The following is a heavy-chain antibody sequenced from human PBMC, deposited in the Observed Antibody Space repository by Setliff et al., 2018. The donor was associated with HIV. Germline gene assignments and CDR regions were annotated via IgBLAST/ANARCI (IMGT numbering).Heavy chain of an antibody. CDR3: ARLRYYDILTGYAFDY. D-gene: IGHD3-9*01. V-gene: IGHV4-39*01. J-gene: IGHJ4*02. Sequence: SETLSLTCTVSGGYISGSSHYWGWIRQPPGKGLEWIGSISYSENIYYNPSLKSRVTISADTSKKQFSLKLSSVTAADTAVCYCARLRYYDILTGYAFDYWGQGTLVTVSS. CDR2: ISYSENI. CDR1: GGYISGSSHY.